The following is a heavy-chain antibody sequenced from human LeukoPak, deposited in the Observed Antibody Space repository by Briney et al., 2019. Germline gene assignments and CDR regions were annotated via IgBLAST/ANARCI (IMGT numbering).Heavy chain of an antibody. J-gene: IGHJ6*03. CDR3: ARGGRSTTDYYYYYMDV. D-gene: IGHD1-1*01. Sequence: ASVKVSCKASGYTFTGYYMHWVRQAPGQGLEWMGWMNPNSGNTGYAQKFQGRVTITADESTSTAYMELSSLRSEDTAVYYCARGGRSTTDYYYYYMDVWGKGTTVTISS. V-gene: IGHV1-8*03. CDR1: GYTFTGYY. CDR2: MNPNSGNT.